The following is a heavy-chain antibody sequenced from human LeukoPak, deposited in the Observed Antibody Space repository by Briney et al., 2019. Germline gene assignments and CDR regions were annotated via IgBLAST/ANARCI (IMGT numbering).Heavy chain of an antibody. CDR2: IIPIFGTA. V-gene: IGHV1-69*13. CDR1: GGTFSSYA. CDR3: ARGELSLYSLTENDAFDI. D-gene: IGHD3-16*02. J-gene: IGHJ3*02. Sequence: ASVKVSCKASGGTFSSYAISWVRQAPGQGLEWMGGIIPIFGTANYAQKFQGRVTITADESTSTAYMELSSLRSEDTAVYYCARGELSLYSLTENDAFDIWGQGTMVTVSS.